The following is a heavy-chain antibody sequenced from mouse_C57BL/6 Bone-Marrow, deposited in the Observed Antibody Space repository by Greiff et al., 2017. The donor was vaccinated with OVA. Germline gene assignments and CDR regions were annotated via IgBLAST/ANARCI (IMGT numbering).Heavy chain of an antibody. CDR3: ARFLITTVVHWYFDV. CDR2: IDPSDSYT. CDR1: GYTFTSYW. D-gene: IGHD1-1*01. J-gene: IGHJ1*03. Sequence: QVQLQQPGAELVKPGASVKLSCKASGYTFTSYWMQWVKQRPGQGLEWIGEIDPSDSYTNYNQKFKGKATLTVDTSSRTAYMQLSSLTSEDSAVYYCARFLITTVVHWYFDVWGTGTTVTVSS. V-gene: IGHV1-50*01.